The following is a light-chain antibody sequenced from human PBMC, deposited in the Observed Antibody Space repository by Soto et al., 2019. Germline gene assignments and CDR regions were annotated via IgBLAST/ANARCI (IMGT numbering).Light chain of an antibody. Sequence: QSALTQPASVSGSPGQSITISCTRTNSDVGSFDFVSWYQQYPGKAPKVMIYDITKRPSGVSNRFSGSKSGNTASLTISGLQAEDEADYYCYSHVDATLGVFGGGTKLTVL. CDR2: DIT. CDR1: NSDVGSFDF. V-gene: IGLV2-23*02. CDR3: YSHVDATLGV. J-gene: IGLJ2*01.